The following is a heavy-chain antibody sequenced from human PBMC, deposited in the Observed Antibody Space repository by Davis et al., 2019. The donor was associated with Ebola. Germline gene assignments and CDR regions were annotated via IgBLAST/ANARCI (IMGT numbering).Heavy chain of an antibody. D-gene: IGHD1-26*01. J-gene: IGHJ1*01. CDR3: AREGGIAGATEYFQH. Sequence: GESLEISCAASGFTFSSYSMNWVRQAPGKGLEWVSAISGSGGSTYYADSVKGRFTISRDNSKNTLYLQMNSLRREDTAMYYCAREGGIAGATEYFQHWGQGTLVTVSS. V-gene: IGHV3-23*01. CDR1: GFTFSSYS. CDR2: ISGSGGST.